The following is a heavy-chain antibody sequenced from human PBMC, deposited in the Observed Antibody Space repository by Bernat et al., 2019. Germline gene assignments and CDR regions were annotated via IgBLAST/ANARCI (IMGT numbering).Heavy chain of an antibody. J-gene: IGHJ3*02. D-gene: IGHD3-16*02. V-gene: IGHV3-23*04. CDR3: ARGVWGSYRFETRGAFDI. CDR1: GFTFSSYA. Sequence: EVQLVESGGGLVQPGGSLRLSCAASGFTFSSYAMSWVRQAPGKGLEWVSAISGSGGSTYYADSVKGRFTISRDNSKNTLYLQMGSLRAEDMAVYYCARGVWGSYRFETRGAFDIWGQGTMVTVSS. CDR2: ISGSGGST.